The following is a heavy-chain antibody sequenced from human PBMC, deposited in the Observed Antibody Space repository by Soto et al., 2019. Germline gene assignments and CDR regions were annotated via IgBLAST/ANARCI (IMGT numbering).Heavy chain of an antibody. J-gene: IGHJ4*02. CDR3: GRGYNYADY. V-gene: IGHV3-33*01. CDR1: GFSFSTYG. D-gene: IGHD5-18*01. Sequence: QAGGSLRLSCAASGFSFSTYGMQWVRQAPGKGLEWVAEIWYDGSNDFYSDSVKGRFTISRDNAKNTLFPQMNSLRAEDTAMYYCGRGYNYADYWGQGTQVTVSS. CDR2: IWYDGSND.